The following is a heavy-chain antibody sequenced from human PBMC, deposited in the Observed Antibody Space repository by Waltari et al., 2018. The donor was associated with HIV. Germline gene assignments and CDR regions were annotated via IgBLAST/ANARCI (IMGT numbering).Heavy chain of an antibody. D-gene: IGHD3-3*01. CDR3: ARGLFGVGSNWFDP. J-gene: IGHJ5*02. CDR1: GGSFISYH. Sequence: QVQLQESGPGLVKPSETLSLTCSVSGGSFISYHWTWLRQPPGKGLEWIGYLYYTWRTNCNPSLKSRVTISVDASKNQFSLRLRSVTAADTAVYYCARGLFGVGSNWFDPWGQGTLVTVSS. V-gene: IGHV4-59*01. CDR2: LYYTWRT.